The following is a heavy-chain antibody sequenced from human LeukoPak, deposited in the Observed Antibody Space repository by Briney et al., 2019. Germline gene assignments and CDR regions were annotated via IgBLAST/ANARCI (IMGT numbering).Heavy chain of an antibody. J-gene: IGHJ4*02. CDR2: IKTDGSAK. CDR3: TKDLNHDSSG. CDR1: GFGFSDYW. Sequence: GGSLRLSCAASGFGFSDYWMTWVRQAPGKGLECVANIKTDGSAKYYPDSVKGRFTVSRDNAKTSLYPQMNNMGVEDTAIYYCTKDLNHDSSGWGQGTLVTVSS. V-gene: IGHV3-7*01. D-gene: IGHD3-22*01.